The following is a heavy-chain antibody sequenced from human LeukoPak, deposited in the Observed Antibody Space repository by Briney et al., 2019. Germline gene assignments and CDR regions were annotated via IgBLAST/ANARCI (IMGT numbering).Heavy chain of an antibody. D-gene: IGHD3-3*01. CDR1: GFTVNDYY. J-gene: IGHJ3*02. CDR3: ARGYFAVGAFDI. V-gene: IGHV3-66*01. CDR2: IYSGGIT. Sequence: GGSLRLSCAASGFTVNDYYMSWVRQAPGKGLEWVSIIYSGGITSYADSVKGRFTISGDNSKNTLYLQLNSLRAEDTAVYYCARGYFAVGAFDIWGQGTMVTVSS.